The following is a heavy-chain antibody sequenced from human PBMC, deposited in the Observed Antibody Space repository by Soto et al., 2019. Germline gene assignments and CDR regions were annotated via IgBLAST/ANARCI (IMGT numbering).Heavy chain of an antibody. CDR3: IHRRVTGGMDH. Sequence: QITLKESGPTLVKPTQTLTLTCTFSGFSLSTSGVGVGCVRHPPGNALKWLAVIHWNDDHPYTSSLKTRLTVTKDITKNQVVFTRTHMDPVDTGTYYCIHRRVTGGMDHWGPGILVTVSS. CDR2: IHWNDDH. CDR1: GFSLSTSGVG. V-gene: IGHV2-5*01. J-gene: IGHJ4*02.